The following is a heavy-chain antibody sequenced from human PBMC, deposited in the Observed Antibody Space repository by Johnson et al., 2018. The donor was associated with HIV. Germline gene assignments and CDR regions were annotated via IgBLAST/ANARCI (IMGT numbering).Heavy chain of an antibody. J-gene: IGHJ3*02. CDR3: GNIPNSLRAEGTALYYWAGDSYCYATGAVDI. V-gene: IGHV3-64*01. Sequence: VQVVESGGGLVQPGGSLRLSCAASGFTFSSYAMHWVRQAPGKGLEYVSAISSNGGSTYYANSVKGRFTISRDNSKNTLYLQMGSLRAEDTAVYYCGNIPNSLRAEGTALYYWAGDSYCYATGAVDIWGQGTMVTVSS. CDR1: GFTFSSYA. CDR2: ISSNGGST. D-gene: IGHD2-2*01.